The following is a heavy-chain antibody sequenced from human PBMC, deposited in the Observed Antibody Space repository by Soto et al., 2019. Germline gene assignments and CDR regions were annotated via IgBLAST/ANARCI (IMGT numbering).Heavy chain of an antibody. CDR2: IYYSGST. D-gene: IGHD2-2*01. CDR3: ARSIVVVPAANAFDI. J-gene: IGHJ3*02. Sequence: QVQLQESGPGLVKPSQTLSLTCTVSGGSISSGDYYWSWIRQPPGKGLEWIGYIYYSGSTYYNPSLKSRVTISVDRSKNQFSLKLSSVTAADTAVYYCARSIVVVPAANAFDIWGQGTMVTVSS. CDR1: GGSISSGDYY. V-gene: IGHV4-30-4*01.